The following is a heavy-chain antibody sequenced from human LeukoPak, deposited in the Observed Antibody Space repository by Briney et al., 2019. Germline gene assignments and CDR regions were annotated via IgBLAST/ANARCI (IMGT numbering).Heavy chain of an antibody. CDR2: ISGSGVST. CDR1: GFTFSSDS. J-gene: IGHJ4*02. V-gene: IGHV3-23*01. Sequence: GGSLRLSCAASGFTFSSDSMTWVRQAPGKGLEWVSTISGSGVSTFYADPVKGRFTISRDNSKNTLYLHMNRLSAEDTAVYYCAKDSFSSRWGQGTLVTVSS. CDR3: AKDSFSSR. D-gene: IGHD2-2*01.